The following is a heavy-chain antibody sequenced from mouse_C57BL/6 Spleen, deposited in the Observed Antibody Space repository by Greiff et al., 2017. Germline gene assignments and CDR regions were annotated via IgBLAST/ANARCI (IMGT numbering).Heavy chain of an antibody. D-gene: IGHD1-1*01. CDR2: ISDGGSYT. V-gene: IGHV5-4*01. CDR3: AREGAYYGSSYFDY. J-gene: IGHJ2*01. CDR1: GFTFSSYA. Sequence: DVKLQESGGGLVKPGGSLKLSCAASGFTFSSYAMSWVRQTPEKRLEWVATISDGGSYTYYPDNVKGRFTISRDNAKNNLYLQMSHLKSEDTAMYYCAREGAYYGSSYFDYWGQGTTLTVSS.